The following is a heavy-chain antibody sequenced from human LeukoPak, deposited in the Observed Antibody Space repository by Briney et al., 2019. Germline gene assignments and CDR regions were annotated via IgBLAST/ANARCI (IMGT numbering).Heavy chain of an antibody. J-gene: IGHJ4*02. V-gene: IGHV3-30*03. CDR3: ASGGRTDY. D-gene: IGHD3-10*01. CDR1: GFTFSSYD. CDR2: ISYDGSNK. Sequence: GGSLRLSCAASGFTFSSYDIHWVRQAPGKGLEWVAVISYDGSNKYYADSVKGRFTISRDNSKNTLYLQMNSLRAEDTAVYYCASGGRTDYWGQGTLVTVSS.